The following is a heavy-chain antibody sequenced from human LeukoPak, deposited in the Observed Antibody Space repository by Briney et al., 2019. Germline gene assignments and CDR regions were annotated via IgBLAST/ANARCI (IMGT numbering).Heavy chain of an antibody. CDR2: INPNCGGT. CDR1: GYTFTGYY. J-gene: IGHJ5*02. V-gene: IGHV1-2*02. D-gene: IGHD2-15*01. CDR3: ARDPTCSGGSCYSGWFDP. Sequence: ASVKVSCKASGYTFTGYYMHCLRQAPGQGLEWMGWINPNCGGTNYAQKFQGRVTMPRDTSISTAYMELSRLRSDDTAVYYCARDPTCSGGSCYSGWFDPWGQGTLVTVSS.